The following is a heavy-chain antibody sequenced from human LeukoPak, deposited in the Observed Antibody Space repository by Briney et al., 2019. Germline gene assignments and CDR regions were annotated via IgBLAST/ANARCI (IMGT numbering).Heavy chain of an antibody. CDR3: AKIPAESIVRATPHFDY. CDR2: ISGNDGGR. V-gene: IGHV3-23*01. CDR1: GFTFSSYA. D-gene: IGHD1-26*01. J-gene: IGHJ4*02. Sequence: PGGSLRLSCAVSGFTFSSYAMSWVRQAPGKGLEWVAGISGNDGGRYYADSVKGRFTISRDNSKNTLYLQMNSLRAEDTAVYYCAKIPAESIVRATPHFDYSGQGTLVTVSS.